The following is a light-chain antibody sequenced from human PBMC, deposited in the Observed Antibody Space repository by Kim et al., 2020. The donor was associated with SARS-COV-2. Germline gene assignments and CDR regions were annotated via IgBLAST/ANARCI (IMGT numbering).Light chain of an antibody. J-gene: IGKJ1*01. CDR3: QKYYSDPS. V-gene: IGKV1-27*01. Sequence: SASVGDRFSIPCRAIQCISNYLSLYQHKPGNAPTLLIYAASTLQSVVPSRFSGTGSGTDFTLTISSLQPEDVATYYCQKYYSDPSFGQGTKVDIK. CDR2: AAS. CDR1: QCISNY.